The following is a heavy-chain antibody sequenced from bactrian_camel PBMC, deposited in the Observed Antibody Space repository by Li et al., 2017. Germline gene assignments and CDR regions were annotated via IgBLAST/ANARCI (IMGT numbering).Heavy chain of an antibody. CDR2: IDSNADT. Sequence: VQLVESGGGTVQSGGSLRLSCTASGLTYSWYCMAWFRQAPGTQRQAVATIDSNADTKYADSVKGRFTVSKDTAKNTLYLQMNSLKPEDTGMYFCAADPRPCFRSMGWLADSRYSGQGTQVTVS. D-gene: IGHD3*01. V-gene: IGHV3S53*01. CDR3: AADPRPCFRSMGWLADSRY. J-gene: IGHJ6*01. CDR1: GLTYSWYC.